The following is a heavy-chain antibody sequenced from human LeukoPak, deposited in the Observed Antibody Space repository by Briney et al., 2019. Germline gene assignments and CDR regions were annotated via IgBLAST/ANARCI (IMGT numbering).Heavy chain of an antibody. D-gene: IGHD6-13*01. CDR2: IYTSGST. CDR3: ARVAEQQLAELDY. CDR1: GDSISNYY. J-gene: IGHJ4*02. V-gene: IGHV4-4*07. Sequence: SETLSLTCTVSGDSISNYYWSWIRQPAGKGLEWIGRIYTSGSTNYNPSLKSRVTMSVDTSKNQFSLKLSSVTAADTAVYYCARVAEQQLAELDYWGQGALVTVSS.